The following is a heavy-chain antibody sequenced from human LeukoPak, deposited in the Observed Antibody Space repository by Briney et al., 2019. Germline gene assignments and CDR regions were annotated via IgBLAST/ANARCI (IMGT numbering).Heavy chain of an antibody. CDR2: ISQDGSGK. J-gene: IGHJ1*01. V-gene: IGHV3-7*01. D-gene: IGHD1-1*01. CDR3: AEGTTG. Sequence: GGSLRLSCATSGFTFSRHWMSWVRQAPGKGLEWVAKISQDGSGKYYVDSVKGRFTISRDNAKNSLYLQMNSLRSEDTAIYYCAEGTTGWGQGTLVTVSS. CDR1: GFTFSRHW.